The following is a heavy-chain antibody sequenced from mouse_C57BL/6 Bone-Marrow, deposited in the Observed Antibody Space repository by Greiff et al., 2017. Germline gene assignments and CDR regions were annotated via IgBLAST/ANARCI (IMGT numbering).Heavy chain of an antibody. D-gene: IGHD1-1*01. CDR3: ASLYCGSSYDYFDY. J-gene: IGHJ2*01. CDR2: IRNKANGYTT. V-gene: IGHV7-3*01. Sequence: EVQLVESGGGLVQPGGSLSLSCAASGFTFTDYYMSWVRQPPGKALEWLGFIRNKANGYTTEYSASVKGRFTISRDNSQSILYLQMNSLRAEDSATYDGASLYCGSSYDYFDYGGQGTTLTVSS. CDR1: GFTFTDYY.